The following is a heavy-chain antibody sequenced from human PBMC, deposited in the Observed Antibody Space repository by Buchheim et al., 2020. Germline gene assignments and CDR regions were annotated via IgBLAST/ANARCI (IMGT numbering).Heavy chain of an antibody. D-gene: IGHD6-13*01. CDR1: GYSFTSYW. Sequence: EVQLVQSGAEVKKPGESLKISCKGSGYSFTSYWIGWVRQMPGKGLEWMGIIYPGDSDTRYSPSFQGQVTISADQSISTAYLQWSSLKASDTAMYYCARRGYRSTWSRADQYYYGMDVWGQGTT. V-gene: IGHV5-51*01. CDR3: ARRGYRSTWSRADQYYYGMDV. J-gene: IGHJ6*02. CDR2: IYPGDSDT.